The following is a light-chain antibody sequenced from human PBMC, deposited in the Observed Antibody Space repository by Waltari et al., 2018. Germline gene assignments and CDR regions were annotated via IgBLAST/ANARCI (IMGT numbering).Light chain of an antibody. J-gene: IGLJ3*02. V-gene: IGLV1-47*01. CDR2: RGD. CDR3: ATWDNSLSSPWV. CDR1: SSNLGNNY. Sequence: QSVLTQPPSASGTPGQTVTIPCSGSSSNLGNNYVFWYQPLPGTAPKLLIYRGDQRPSGVPDRFSGSKSGTSASLAISGLRSEDEGDYYCATWDNSLSSPWVFGGGTKVTVL.